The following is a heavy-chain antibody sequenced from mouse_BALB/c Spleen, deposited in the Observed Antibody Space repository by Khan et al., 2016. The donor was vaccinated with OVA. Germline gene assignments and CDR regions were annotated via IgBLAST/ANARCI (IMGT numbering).Heavy chain of an antibody. CDR2: IWTGGGT. V-gene: IGHV2-9-2*01. D-gene: IGHD1-1*01. Sequence: VQLQESGPGLVAPSQSLSITCTVSGFSLSSYDISWIRQPPGKGLEWLGVIWTGGGTNYNSAFMSRLSIRKDNSKSQVFLKMNSQQTDDTAIYYCVRRGNYYGSFYWYFDVWGAGTTVTVSS. CDR1: GFSLSSYD. J-gene: IGHJ1*01. CDR3: VRRGNYYGSFYWYFDV.